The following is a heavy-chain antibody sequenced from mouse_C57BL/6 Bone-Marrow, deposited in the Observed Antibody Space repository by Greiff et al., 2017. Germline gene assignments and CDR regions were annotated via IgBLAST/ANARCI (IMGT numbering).Heavy chain of an antibody. D-gene: IGHD2-1*01. Sequence: VMLVESGPGLVQPSQSLSITCTVSGFSLTSYGVHWVRQSPGKGLEWLGVIWRGGSTDYNAAFMSRLSITKDNSKRQVFFKMNSLQADDTAIYYCAKIGIYYGNYDWVAYWGQGTLVTVSA. CDR3: AKIGIYYGNYDWVAY. CDR2: IWRGGST. CDR1: GFSLTSYG. V-gene: IGHV2-5*01. J-gene: IGHJ3*01.